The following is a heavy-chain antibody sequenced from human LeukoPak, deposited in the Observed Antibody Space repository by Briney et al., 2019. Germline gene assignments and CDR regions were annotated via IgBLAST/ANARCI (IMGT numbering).Heavy chain of an antibody. D-gene: IGHD4-23*01. CDR1: GYTFTSYG. J-gene: IGHJ3*02. Sequence: ASVKVSCKASGYTFTSYGISWVRQAPGQGLEWMGWISAYNGNTNYAQKIQGRVTMTTDTFTSTAYMELRSLRSGDTAVYYCARDVVNYGGNSGADGFDIWGQGTMVTVSS. V-gene: IGHV1-18*01. CDR3: ARDVVNYGGNSGADGFDI. CDR2: ISAYNGNT.